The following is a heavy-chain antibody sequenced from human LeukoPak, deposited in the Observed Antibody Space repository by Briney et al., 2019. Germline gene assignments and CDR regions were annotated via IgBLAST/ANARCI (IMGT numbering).Heavy chain of an antibody. J-gene: IGHJ4*02. Sequence: ASVKVSCKASGYTFTSYYMHWVRQAPEQGLEWMGIINPSGGSTSYAQKFQGRVTMTRDTSTSTVYMELSSLRSEDTAVYYCAYSSGWYYFDYWGQGTLVTVSS. CDR3: AYSSGWYYFDY. D-gene: IGHD6-19*01. CDR2: INPSGGST. V-gene: IGHV1-46*01. CDR1: GYTFTSYY.